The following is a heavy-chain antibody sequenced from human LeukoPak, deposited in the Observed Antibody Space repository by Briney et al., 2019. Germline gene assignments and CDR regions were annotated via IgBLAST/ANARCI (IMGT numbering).Heavy chain of an antibody. Sequence: PGGSLRLSCVTSGFSFESYWMSWVRHAPGKGLDWVSYISSSGTTIYYADSVKGRFTISRDNAKNSLYLQMNSLRAEDTAVYYCARGGIPPDYWGQGTLVTVSS. CDR3: ARGGIPPDY. CDR1: GFSFESYW. CDR2: ISSSGTTI. D-gene: IGHD2-2*02. J-gene: IGHJ4*02. V-gene: IGHV3-48*03.